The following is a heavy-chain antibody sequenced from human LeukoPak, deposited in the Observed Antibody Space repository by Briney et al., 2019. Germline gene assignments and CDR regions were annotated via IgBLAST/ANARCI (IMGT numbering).Heavy chain of an antibody. CDR3: VKGGRGADCIFDY. CDR2: IGGSDGIT. J-gene: IGHJ4*02. D-gene: IGHD2-21*02. Sequence: GGSLRLSCEVSGFTFSSYAMSWVRQAPGKGPEWVAYIGGSDGITSYADSVKGRFTISRDNSKNTVYLEMNSLRAEDTAVYYCVKGGRGADCIFDYWGQGTLVTVSS. CDR1: GFTFSSYA. V-gene: IGHV3-23*01.